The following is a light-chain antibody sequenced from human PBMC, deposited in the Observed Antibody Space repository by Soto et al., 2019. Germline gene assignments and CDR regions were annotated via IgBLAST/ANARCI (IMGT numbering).Light chain of an antibody. V-gene: IGLV2-8*01. CDR3: SSYAGRNNYV. J-gene: IGLJ1*01. Sequence: QSVLTQPPSASGSPGQSVTISCTGTSSDVGGYNYVSWYQQHPGKAPKLMIYEVSKRPSGVPDRFSGSKSGNTASLTVSGLQPEDEADYYCSSYAGRNNYVFGTGTKVTV. CDR2: EVS. CDR1: SSDVGGYNY.